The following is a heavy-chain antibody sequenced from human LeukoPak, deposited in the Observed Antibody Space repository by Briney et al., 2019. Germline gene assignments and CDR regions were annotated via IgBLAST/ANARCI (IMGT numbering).Heavy chain of an antibody. D-gene: IGHD2-8*01. V-gene: IGHV1-69*13. CDR2: IIPIFGTA. CDR3: ASGAPKYCTNGVCYSDYFDY. CDR1: GYTFTSYY. J-gene: IGHJ4*02. Sequence: SVKVSCKASGYTFTSYYMHWVRQAPGQGLEWMGGIIPIFGTANYAQKFQGRVPITADESTSTAYMELSSLRSEDTAVYYCASGAPKYCTNGVCYSDYFDYWGQGTLVTVSS.